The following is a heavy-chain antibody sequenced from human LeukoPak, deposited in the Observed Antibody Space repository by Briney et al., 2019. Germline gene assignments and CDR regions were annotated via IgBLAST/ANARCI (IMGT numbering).Heavy chain of an antibody. D-gene: IGHD4-23*01. CDR1: GFTFSSYA. CDR2: ISGSGGST. V-gene: IGHV3-23*01. CDR3: AKVGSTVVTIPYYFDY. Sequence: GGSLRLSCAASGFTFSSYAMSWVRQAPGKGLEWVSAISGSGGSTYYADSVKGRFTISRDNSKNTLYLQMTSLRAEDTAVYYCAKVGSTVVTIPYYFDYWGQGTLVTVSS. J-gene: IGHJ4*02.